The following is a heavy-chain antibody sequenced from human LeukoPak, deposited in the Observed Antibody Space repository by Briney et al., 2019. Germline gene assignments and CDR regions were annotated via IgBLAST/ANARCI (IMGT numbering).Heavy chain of an antibody. CDR1: GFTFSSYA. D-gene: IGHD2/OR15-2a*01. J-gene: IGHJ4*02. CDR2: ISGSGGST. CDR3: AKDGDDYLVEYFDY. V-gene: IGHV3-23*01. Sequence: PGGSLRLSRAASGFTFSSYAMSWVRQAPGKGLEWVSAISGSGGSTYYADSVKGRFTISRDNSKNTLYLQMNSLRAEDTAVYYCAKDGDDYLVEYFDYWGQGTLVTVSS.